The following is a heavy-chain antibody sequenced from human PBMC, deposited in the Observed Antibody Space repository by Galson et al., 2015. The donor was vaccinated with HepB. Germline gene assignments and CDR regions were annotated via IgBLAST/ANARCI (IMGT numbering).Heavy chain of an antibody. D-gene: IGHD3-22*01. CDR2: IYHSGST. CDR3: ARWTYYYDSSGYSVAFDI. CDR1: GGSISSSNW. V-gene: IGHV4-4*02. J-gene: IGHJ3*02. Sequence: ETLSLTCAVSGGSISSSNWWSWVRQPPGKGLEWIGEIYHSGSTNYNPSLKSRVTISVDKSKNQFSLKLSSVTAADTAVYYCARWTYYYDSSGYSVAFDIWGQGTMVTVSS.